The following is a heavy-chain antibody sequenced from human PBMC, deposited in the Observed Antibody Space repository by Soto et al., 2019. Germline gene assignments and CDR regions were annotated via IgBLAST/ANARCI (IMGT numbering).Heavy chain of an antibody. V-gene: IGHV4-4*02. CDR1: GGSFTSNNW. J-gene: IGHJ4*02. Sequence: SETLSLTCAVSGGSFTSNNWWTWVRQPPGQGLEWIGEIYRTGSTNYNPSLKSRVTISLDKSENQFSLKVTSLTAADTAVYYCESRDPGTSVDYWGQGTLVTVFS. CDR3: ESRDPGTSVDY. D-gene: IGHD1-7*01. CDR2: IYRTGST.